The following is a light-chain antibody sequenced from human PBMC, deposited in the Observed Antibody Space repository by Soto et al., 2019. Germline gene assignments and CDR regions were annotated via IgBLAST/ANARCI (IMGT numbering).Light chain of an antibody. CDR2: DAS. V-gene: IGKV1-5*01. Sequence: DIQMTQSPSTLSASVGDRVTITCRASQSISSWLAWYQQKPWKAPKLLIYDASSLESGVPSRFSGRGSGTEFTLTISSLQPDDFATYYCQRYNSYAQTFGQGTKVDIK. J-gene: IGKJ1*01. CDR3: QRYNSYAQT. CDR1: QSISSW.